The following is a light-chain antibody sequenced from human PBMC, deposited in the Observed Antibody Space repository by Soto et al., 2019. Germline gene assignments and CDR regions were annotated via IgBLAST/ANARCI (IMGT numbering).Light chain of an antibody. CDR3: QQDGSSSYT. CDR2: GAS. J-gene: IGKJ2*01. Sequence: EIVLTQSPCTPSLSPGERATLSCRASQSVSSTYSSWYQQNPGQAPRLLIYGASSRATGIPDRFSGSVSGTDFTLTISRLEPEDFAVYFCQQDGSSSYTFGQGTKLEIK. V-gene: IGKV3-20*01. CDR1: QSVSSTY.